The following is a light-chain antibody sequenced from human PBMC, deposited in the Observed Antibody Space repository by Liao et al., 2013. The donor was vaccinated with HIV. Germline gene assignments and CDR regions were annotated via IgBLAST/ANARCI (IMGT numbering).Light chain of an antibody. V-gene: IGLV3-1*01. CDR3: QAWDSSTAVV. Sequence: SYELTQPPSVSVSPGQTASITCSGDKLGDKYACWYQQKRGQSPVLVIYQDTKRPSGIPERFSGSNSGNTATLTISRVEAGDEADYYCQAWDSSTAVVFGGGTKLTVL. CDR2: QDT. J-gene: IGLJ2*01. CDR1: KLGDKY.